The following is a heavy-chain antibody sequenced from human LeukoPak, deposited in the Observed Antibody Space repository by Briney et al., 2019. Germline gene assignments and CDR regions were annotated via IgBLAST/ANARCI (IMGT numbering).Heavy chain of an antibody. CDR2: IYYSGST. Sequence: SETLSLTCTVSGGSISSSSYYWGWIRQPPGKGLEWIGSIYYSGSTYYNPSLKSRVTISVDTSKNQFSLKLSSVTAADTAVYYCARPPISIFGVVSDAFDIWGQGTMVTVSS. V-gene: IGHV4-39*01. J-gene: IGHJ3*02. CDR1: GGSISSSSYY. CDR3: ARPPISIFGVVSDAFDI. D-gene: IGHD3-3*01.